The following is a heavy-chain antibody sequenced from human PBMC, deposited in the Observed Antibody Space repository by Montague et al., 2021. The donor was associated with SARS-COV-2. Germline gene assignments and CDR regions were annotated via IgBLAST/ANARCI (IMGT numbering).Heavy chain of an antibody. V-gene: IGHV4-4*07. CDR2: LVLEKKK. CDR1: GVVELRRR. J-gene: IGHJ4*02. Sequence: SETLSLTCTVSGVVELRRRSEEHTSELQSPLKLVCRLVLEKKKKYNPSLKTRVTISGDTSKTQFSLRLTSVTTAYTAIYYCARSGGVPMDWGQGSLVTVSS. D-gene: IGHD3-10*01. CDR3: ARSGGVPMD.